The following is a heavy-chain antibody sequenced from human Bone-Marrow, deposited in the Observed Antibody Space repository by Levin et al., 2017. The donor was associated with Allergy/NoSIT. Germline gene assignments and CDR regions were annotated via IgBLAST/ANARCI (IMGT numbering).Heavy chain of an antibody. J-gene: IGHJ4*02. CDR1: GYTFTTNY. CDR3: ARGAYYDSSGVYSHFDY. CDR2: INPSGDSA. V-gene: IGHV1-46*01. D-gene: IGHD3-22*01. Sequence: ASVKVSCKASGYTFTTNYMHWVRQAPGQGLEWMGIINPSGDSATYAQKFQGRVTMTRDTSTSTVFMELSSLRSEDHAVYYCARGAYYDSSGVYSHFDYWGQGTLVTVSS.